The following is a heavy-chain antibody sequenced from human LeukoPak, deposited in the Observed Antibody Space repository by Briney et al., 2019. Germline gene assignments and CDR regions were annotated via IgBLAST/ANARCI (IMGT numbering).Heavy chain of an antibody. Sequence: GFLRLSCAASGFTFSSYAMSWVRQAPGKGLEWVSAISGSGGSTYYADSVKGRFTISRDNSKNTLYLQMNSLRAEDTAVYYCARGGTTVYDAFDIWGQGTMVTVSS. J-gene: IGHJ3*02. CDR1: GFTFSSYA. D-gene: IGHD1-1*01. CDR3: ARGGTTVYDAFDI. CDR2: ISGSGGST. V-gene: IGHV3-23*01.